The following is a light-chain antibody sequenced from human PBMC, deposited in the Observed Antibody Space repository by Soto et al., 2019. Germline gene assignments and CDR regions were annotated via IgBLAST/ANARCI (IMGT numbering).Light chain of an antibody. J-gene: IGKJ2*01. Sequence: DTVLTQSPGTLSLSPGETATLSCRTSQNIRSNSLAWYQQRTGQAPRLLIYGASNRDGGIPDRVSGSGSGTDFTLTISRLEPEDFAVYYCQQYGSSPRTFGQGTRLEIK. CDR3: QQYGSSPRT. CDR2: GAS. CDR1: QNIRSNS. V-gene: IGKV3-20*01.